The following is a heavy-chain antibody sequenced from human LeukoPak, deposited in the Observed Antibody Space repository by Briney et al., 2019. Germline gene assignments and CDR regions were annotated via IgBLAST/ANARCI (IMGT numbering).Heavy chain of an antibody. CDR2: ISGSGGST. CDR3: ANGGSPRNIYYYYYMDV. Sequence: PGGSLRLSCAASGFTFSSYAMSWVRQAPGKGLEWVSAISGSGGSTYYADSVKGRFTISRDNSKNTLYLQMNSLRAEDTAVYYCANGGSPRNIYYYYYMDVWGKGTTVTVSS. D-gene: IGHD3-16*01. J-gene: IGHJ6*03. V-gene: IGHV3-23*01. CDR1: GFTFSSYA.